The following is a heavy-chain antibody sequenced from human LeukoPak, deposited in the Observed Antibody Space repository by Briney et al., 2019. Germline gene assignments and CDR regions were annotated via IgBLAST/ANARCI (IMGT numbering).Heavy chain of an antibody. J-gene: IGHJ4*02. V-gene: IGHV3-30*02. Sequence: GGSLRLSCAASGFTFSSYGMHWVRQTPGKGLEWVAFIRYDGSNKYYADSVKGRFTISRDNSKNTLYLQMNSLRAEDTAVYYCARDQQWLAKGENFDYWGQGTLVTVSS. D-gene: IGHD6-19*01. CDR2: IRYDGSNK. CDR1: GFTFSSYG. CDR3: ARDQQWLAKGENFDY.